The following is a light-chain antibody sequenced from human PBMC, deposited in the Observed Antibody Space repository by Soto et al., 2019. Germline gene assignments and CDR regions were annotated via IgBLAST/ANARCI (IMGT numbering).Light chain of an antibody. Sequence: EKVMTQSPVTLSVSPGERATLSCRASQSVSRNLAWYQQKPGQAPRLLIYGASTRATGIPARFSGSGSGTEFTLTISSLQSEDFVVYYCQQYNNWPWTSGQGTKVEIK. V-gene: IGKV3-15*01. CDR3: QQYNNWPWT. J-gene: IGKJ1*01. CDR2: GAS. CDR1: QSVSRN.